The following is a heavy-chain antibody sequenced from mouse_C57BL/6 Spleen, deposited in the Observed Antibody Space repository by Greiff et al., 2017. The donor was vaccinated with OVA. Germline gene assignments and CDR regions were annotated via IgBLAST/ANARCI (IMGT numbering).Heavy chain of an antibody. CDR3: APIYYDYDDVYYAMDY. Sequence: QVHVKQSGAELVKPGASVKISCKASGYAFSSYWMNWVKQRPGKGLEWIGQIYPGDGDTNYNGKFKGKATLTADKSSSTAYMQLSSLTSEGSAVYFCAPIYYDYDDVYYAMDYWGQGTSVTVSS. D-gene: IGHD2-4*01. V-gene: IGHV1-80*01. J-gene: IGHJ4*01. CDR1: GYAFSSYW. CDR2: IYPGDGDT.